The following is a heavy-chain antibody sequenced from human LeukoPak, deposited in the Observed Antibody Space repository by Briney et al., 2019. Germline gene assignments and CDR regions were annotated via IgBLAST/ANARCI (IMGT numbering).Heavy chain of an antibody. CDR2: IYYNGNT. CDR3: ARGGWSQDY. V-gene: IGHV4-59*01. J-gene: IGHJ4*02. D-gene: IGHD6-19*01. Sequence: PSETLSLTCTVSGGSINNNYWSWFRQSPGKGLEWIGYIYYNGNTNYNTSLESRVTISVGTSKNQIHLRLSSVTAADTAVYYCARGGWSQDYWGQGTLVTVSS. CDR1: GGSINNNY.